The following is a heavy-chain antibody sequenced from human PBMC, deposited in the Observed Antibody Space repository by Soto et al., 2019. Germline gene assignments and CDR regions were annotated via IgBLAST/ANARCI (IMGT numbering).Heavy chain of an antibody. D-gene: IGHD3-3*01. CDR2: INSDGSST. CDR1: GFTFSSYW. Sequence: GGSLRLSCAASGFTFSSYWMHWVRQAPGKGLVWVSRINSDGSSTSYADSVKGRFTISRDNAKNTLYLQMNSLRAEDTAVYYCARGRHSYDFGRGEAGVDYMDVWGKGTTVTVSS. J-gene: IGHJ6*03. V-gene: IGHV3-74*01. CDR3: ARGRHSYDFGRGEAGVDYMDV.